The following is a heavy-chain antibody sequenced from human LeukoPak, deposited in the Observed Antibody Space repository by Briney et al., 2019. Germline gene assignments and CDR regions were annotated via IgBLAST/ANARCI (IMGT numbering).Heavy chain of an antibody. J-gene: IGHJ4*02. D-gene: IGHD6-6*01. CDR1: EFTFSSYP. V-gene: IGHV3-23*01. CDR2: ISETGDVT. CDR3: ARDSSHYLGSSDY. Sequence: GGSLRLSCAASEFTFSSYPMSWVRQAPGKGLEWVSVISETGDVTHYADSMKGRFTISRDNIKNTLNLQMNSLRAEDTAIYYCARDSSHYLGSSDYWGQGTLVTVSS.